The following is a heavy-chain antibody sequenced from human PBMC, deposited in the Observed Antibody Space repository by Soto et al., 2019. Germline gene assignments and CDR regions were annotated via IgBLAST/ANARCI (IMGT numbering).Heavy chain of an antibody. CDR1: GDSISTSSYY. Sequence: PSETLSLTCTVSGDSISTSSYYWGWIRQPPGKGLEWIGSVYYSGSPYYNPSLKSRVTISVDTSRNQFSLKLNSVTAADTSVYYCARLGWFHSWFDPWGQGTLVTVSS. CDR2: VYYSGSP. J-gene: IGHJ5*02. D-gene: IGHD3-3*01. CDR3: ARLGWFHSWFDP. V-gene: IGHV4-39*01.